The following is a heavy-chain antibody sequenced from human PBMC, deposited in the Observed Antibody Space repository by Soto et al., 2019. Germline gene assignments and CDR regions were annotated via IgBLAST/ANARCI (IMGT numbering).Heavy chain of an antibody. CDR3: ASYVRGPAFYLDS. CDR2: ISKNGDEE. D-gene: IGHD3-10*02. J-gene: IGHJ4*02. Sequence: PGGSLRLSCAASGFTFTAYAMSWVRQAPGKGLEWVSVISKNGDEEYYADSVTGRFTISRDSSNNLLYLRMSSLRVEDTAVYYCASYVRGPAFYLDSWGQGTLVTV. CDR1: GFTFTAYA. V-gene: IGHV3-23*01.